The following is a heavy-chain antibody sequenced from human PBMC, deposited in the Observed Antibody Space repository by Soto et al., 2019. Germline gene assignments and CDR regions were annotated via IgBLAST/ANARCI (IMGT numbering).Heavy chain of an antibody. CDR1: GGSISSGDYY. J-gene: IGHJ6*02. V-gene: IGHV4-30-4*01. Sequence: SLTCTVSGGSISSGDYYWSWIRQPPGKGLEWIGYIYYSGSTYYNPSLKSRVTISVDTSKNQFSLKLSSVTAADTAVYYCARGLPYDFWSGYPGMDVWGQGTTVTVSS. D-gene: IGHD3-3*01. CDR2: IYYSGST. CDR3: ARGLPYDFWSGYPGMDV.